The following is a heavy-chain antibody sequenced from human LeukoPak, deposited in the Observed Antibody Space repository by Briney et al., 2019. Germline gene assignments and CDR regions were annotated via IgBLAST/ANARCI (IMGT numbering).Heavy chain of an antibody. CDR2: INHSGST. D-gene: IGHD6-19*01. CDR1: GGSFSGYY. Sequence: SETLSLTCAVYGGSFSGYYWSWIRQPPGKGLEWIGEINHSGSTNYNPSLKSRVTISVDTSKNQFSLKLSSVTAADTAVYYCARVAWAGWLVDYWGQGTLVTVSS. J-gene: IGHJ4*02. CDR3: ARVAWAGWLVDY. V-gene: IGHV4-34*01.